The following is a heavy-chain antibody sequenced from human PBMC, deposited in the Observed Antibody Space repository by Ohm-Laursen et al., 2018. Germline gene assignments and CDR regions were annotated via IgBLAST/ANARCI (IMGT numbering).Heavy chain of an antibody. CDR3: ARADPRKYCSGGSCRGMDV. CDR1: GYTFTSLD. CDR2: MSPKNDNT. Sequence: ASVKVSCKASGYTFTSLDINWVRQATGQGLEWMGWMSPKNDNTGYAQKFQGRVTMTRDTSINTAYMELSSLTSEDTAVYYCARADPRKYCSGGSCRGMDVWGQGTTVTVSS. V-gene: IGHV1-8*01. J-gene: IGHJ6*02. D-gene: IGHD2-15*01.